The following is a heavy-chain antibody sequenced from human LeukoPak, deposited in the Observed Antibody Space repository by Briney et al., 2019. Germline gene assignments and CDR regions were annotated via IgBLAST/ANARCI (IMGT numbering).Heavy chain of an antibody. CDR1: GFTFSSYW. D-gene: IGHD1-26*01. V-gene: IGHV3-74*01. CDR3: ARESSVGAHKAFDY. CDR2: INSDGSST. Sequence: GGPLRLSCAASGFTFSSYWMHWVRQAPGKGLVWVSRINSDGSSTSYADSVKGRFTISRDNAKHTLYLQMNSLRAEDTAVYYCARESSVGAHKAFDYWGQGTLVTVSS. J-gene: IGHJ4*02.